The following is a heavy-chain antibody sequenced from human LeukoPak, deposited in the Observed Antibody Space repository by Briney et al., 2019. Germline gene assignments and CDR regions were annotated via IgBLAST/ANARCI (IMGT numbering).Heavy chain of an antibody. CDR3: AKNLYCGGGSCYPSALGMDV. J-gene: IGHJ6*02. CDR1: GFTFSSYA. CDR2: ISGSGGST. V-gene: IGHV3-23*01. Sequence: GGSLRLSCAASGFTFSSYAMSWVRQAPGKGLEWVSAISGSGGSTYYADSVKGRFTISRDNSKNTLFLQMNSLRAEDTAVCYCAKNLYCGGGSCYPSALGMDVWGQGTTVTVSS. D-gene: IGHD2-15*01.